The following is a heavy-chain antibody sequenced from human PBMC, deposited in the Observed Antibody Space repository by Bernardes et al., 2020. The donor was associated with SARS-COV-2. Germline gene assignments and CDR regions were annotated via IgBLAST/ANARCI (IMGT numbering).Heavy chain of an antibody. D-gene: IGHD3-10*01. Sequence: GGSLRLSCTVSTFVFGVDWLSWFRQAPGKGLECVAIITQDGGVKHYMDSVRGRFTISGDNAKNSLFLQMNSLRVDDTAVYYCAIDRGRYWGQGTLVTVSS. V-gene: IGHV3-7*05. J-gene: IGHJ4*02. CDR3: AIDRGRY. CDR1: TFVFGVDW. CDR2: ITQDGGVK.